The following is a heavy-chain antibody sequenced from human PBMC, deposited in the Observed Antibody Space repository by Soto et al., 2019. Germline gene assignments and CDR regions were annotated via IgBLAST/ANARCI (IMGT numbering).Heavy chain of an antibody. CDR3: ARASLVVTTDH. V-gene: IGHV3-7*03. J-gene: IGHJ4*02. D-gene: IGHD3-22*01. CDR2: VNQDGGNK. CDR1: GFTFSSSW. Sequence: EVQLVESGGALVQPGGSLRLSCAASGFTFSSSWMSWIRLAPGKGLEWVANVNQDGGNKYYVDSVKGRFTISRDNARNSLYLQMNSLRAEDTAVYYCARASLVVTTDHWGQGSLVAVSS.